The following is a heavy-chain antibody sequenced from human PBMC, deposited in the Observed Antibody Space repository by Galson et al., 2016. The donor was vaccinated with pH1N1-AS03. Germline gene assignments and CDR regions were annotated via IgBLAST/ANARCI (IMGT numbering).Heavy chain of an antibody. CDR3: AREGVLSDRAFNYYGMDV. D-gene: IGHD3-16*01. V-gene: IGHV1-69*13. J-gene: IGHJ6*02. CDR2: IITIFGTT. Sequence: SVKVSCKASGGTFSTCGISWVRQATGQGLEWMGGIITIFGTTNYAQKFQGRVTITADESTSTAYLDLSSLRSEDTAVYYCAREGVLSDRAFNYYGMDVWGQETTVSVSS. CDR1: GGTFSTCG.